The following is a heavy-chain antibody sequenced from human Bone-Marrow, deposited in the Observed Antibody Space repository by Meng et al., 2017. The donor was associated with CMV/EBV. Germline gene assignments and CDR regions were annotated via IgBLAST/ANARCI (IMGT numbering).Heavy chain of an antibody. J-gene: IGHJ4*02. V-gene: IGHV3-33*01. CDR3: ARDGNNWKSIPAY. CDR1: AFSFSRYG. CDR2: IWYDGSKE. Sequence: GESLKISCAASAFSFSRYGMHWVRQAPGKGLEWVAIIWYDGSKEYFADSVKGRFTISRDSTKNTLYLHMNSLRAEDTGVYYCARDGNNWKSIPAYWGQGTLVTVSS. D-gene: IGHD1-20*01.